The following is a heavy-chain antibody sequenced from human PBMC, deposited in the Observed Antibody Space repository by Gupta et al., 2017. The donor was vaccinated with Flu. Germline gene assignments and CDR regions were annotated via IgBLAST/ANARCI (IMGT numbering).Heavy chain of an antibody. V-gene: IGHV3-74*01. J-gene: IGHJ6*02. D-gene: IGHD2-2*02. Sequence: VRQAPGKGLVWVSRINSDGSSTSYADSVKGRFTISRDNAKNTLYLQMNSLRAEDTAVYYCARDLTDIVVVPAAIREYYYYYYGMDVWGQGTTVTVSS. CDR3: ARDLTDIVVVPAAIREYYYYYYGMDV. CDR2: INSDGSST.